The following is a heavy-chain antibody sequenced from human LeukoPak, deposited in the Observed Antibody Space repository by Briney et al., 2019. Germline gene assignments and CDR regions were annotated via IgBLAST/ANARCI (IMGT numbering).Heavy chain of an antibody. V-gene: IGHV3-53*01. D-gene: IGHD3-22*01. CDR1: GFTVSSNY. J-gene: IGHJ4*02. CDR2: IYNGGST. Sequence: GGSLRLSCAASGFTVSSNYMSWVRQAPGKGLEWVSLIYNGGSTYYADSVRGRFTISSDNSKNTLYLQMNSLRAEDTAVYYCARRPSSGYPGYWGQGTLVTVSS. CDR3: ARRPSSGYPGY.